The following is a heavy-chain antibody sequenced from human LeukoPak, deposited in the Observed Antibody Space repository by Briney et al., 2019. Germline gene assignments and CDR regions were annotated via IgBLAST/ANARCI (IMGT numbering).Heavy chain of an antibody. V-gene: IGHV3-48*03. CDR2: ISSSGSTI. CDR3: AELGITMIGGV. CDR1: GFTFSSYA. Sequence: GGSLRLSCAASGFTFSSYAMSWVRQAPGKELEWVSYISSSGSTIYYADSVKGRFTISRDNAKNSLYLQMNSLRAEDTAVYYCAELGITMIGGVWGKGTTVTISS. J-gene: IGHJ6*04. D-gene: IGHD3-10*02.